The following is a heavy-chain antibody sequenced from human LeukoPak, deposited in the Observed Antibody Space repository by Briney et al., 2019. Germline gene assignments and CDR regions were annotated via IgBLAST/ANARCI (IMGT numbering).Heavy chain of an antibody. CDR2: IYHSGST. Sequence: SETLSLTCAVSGYSISSGYYWGWIRQPPGKGLEWIGSIYHSGSTYYNPSLKSRATISVDTSKNQFSLKLSSVTAADTAVYYCARLGYYYGSGSYYTPVYYYYYMDVWGKGTTVTVSS. CDR1: GYSISSGYY. CDR3: ARLGYYYGSGSYYTPVYYYYYMDV. D-gene: IGHD3-10*01. J-gene: IGHJ6*03. V-gene: IGHV4-38-2*01.